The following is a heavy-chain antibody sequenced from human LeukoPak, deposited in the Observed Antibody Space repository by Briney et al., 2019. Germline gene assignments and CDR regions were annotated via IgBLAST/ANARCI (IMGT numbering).Heavy chain of an antibody. CDR3: ARGAGNYYFYGMDV. J-gene: IGHJ6*02. CDR1: GGSISSYF. CDR2: IYYSGST. Sequence: SETLPLTCTVSGGSISSYFWSWIRQPPGKGLEWIGHIYYSGSTNYNPSLKSRVTVSVDTSKNQFSLRLSSVTAADTAVYYCARGAGNYYFYGMDVWGQGTTVTVSS. V-gene: IGHV4-59*01.